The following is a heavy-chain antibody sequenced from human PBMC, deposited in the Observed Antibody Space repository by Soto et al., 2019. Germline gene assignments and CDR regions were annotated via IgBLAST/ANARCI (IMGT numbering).Heavy chain of an antibody. CDR2: ISGSGGST. J-gene: IGHJ4*02. D-gene: IGHD5-18*01. Sequence: GGSLRLSCAASGFTFSSYAMSWVRQAPGKGLEWVSAISGSGGSTYYADSVKGRFTISRDNSKNTLYLQMNSLRAEDTAVYYCATFLSKQLWFLGDYWGQGTLVTV. V-gene: IGHV3-23*01. CDR3: ATFLSKQLWFLGDY. CDR1: GFTFSSYA.